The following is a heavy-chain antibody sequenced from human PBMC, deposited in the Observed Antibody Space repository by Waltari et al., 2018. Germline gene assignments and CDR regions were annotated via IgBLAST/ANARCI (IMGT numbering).Heavy chain of an antibody. CDR2: ISHSGST. D-gene: IGHD3-10*01. Sequence: QVQLQESGPGLARPSETLSLTCEVSSYSIRSGYFWGWIRQPPGKGLQWIGSISHSGSTYYNPSLKSRITLSVDTSKNQFALKVTSVTAADTATYYCVRDLGGSGNSWFDAWGQGSLVIVSS. CDR1: SYSIRSGYF. V-gene: IGHV4-38-2*02. CDR3: VRDLGGSGNSWFDA. J-gene: IGHJ5*02.